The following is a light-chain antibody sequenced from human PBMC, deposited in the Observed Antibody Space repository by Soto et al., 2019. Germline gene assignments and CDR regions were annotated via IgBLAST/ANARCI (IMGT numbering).Light chain of an antibody. CDR2: GAS. CDR3: QQYSNWPRT. V-gene: IGKV3-15*01. CDR1: QGVTST. J-gene: IGKJ1*01. Sequence: EIVMTQSPATLSVSPGERATLSCRASQGVTSTLAWYQQKPGQAPRLLIYGASTRATGVPARFSGSGSGTDFTLTISSLQSEDFAVYYCQQYSNWPRTFGQGTKVEIK.